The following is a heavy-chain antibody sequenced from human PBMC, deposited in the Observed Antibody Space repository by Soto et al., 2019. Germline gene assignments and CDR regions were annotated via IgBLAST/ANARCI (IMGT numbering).Heavy chain of an antibody. Sequence: QVQLVQSGAEVKKPGASVKVSCKASGYTFTSYGISWVRQAPGQGLEWMGWISAYNGNTNYAQKLQGRVTMTTDTATSTAYMELRSLRSDDTAGYYCARALGVLRPPGGFDPWGQRTLVTVSS. J-gene: IGHJ5*02. V-gene: IGHV1-18*01. CDR2: ISAYNGNT. CDR3: ARALGVLRPPGGFDP. CDR1: GYTFTSYG. D-gene: IGHD3-3*01.